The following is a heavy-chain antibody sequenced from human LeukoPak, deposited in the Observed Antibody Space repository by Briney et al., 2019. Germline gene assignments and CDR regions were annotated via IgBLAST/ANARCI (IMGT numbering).Heavy chain of an antibody. CDR2: IIPLFGTA. Sequence: SVKVSFKASGNSISKFAVSWVRQAPGQGLEGMGGIIPLFGTADYPQKFQGRVTITADESTSTTYMELSSLKSEDTATYYCTTRSCGAGACSSSFYYYYGLHFWGQGTPVFVSS. V-gene: IGHV1-69*13. CDR3: TTRSCGAGACSSSFYYYYGLHF. J-gene: IGHJ4*03. D-gene: IGHD3-16*01. CDR1: GNSISKFA.